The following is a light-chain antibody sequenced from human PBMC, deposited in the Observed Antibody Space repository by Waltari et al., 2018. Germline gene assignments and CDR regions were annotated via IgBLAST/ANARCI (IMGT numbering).Light chain of an antibody. J-gene: IGKJ1*01. CDR2: LGF. CDR3: MQAVQTPWT. V-gene: IGKV2-28*01. CDR1: QSLLYSNGNNY. Sequence: DVVMTQSPLSLSVTPGEPASISRRASQSLLYSNGNNYLNWYLQKPGQSPHLLIYLGFNRASGVPDRFSGSGSGTDFTLKISRVEAEDVGVYYCMQAVQTPWTFGQGTKEEIK.